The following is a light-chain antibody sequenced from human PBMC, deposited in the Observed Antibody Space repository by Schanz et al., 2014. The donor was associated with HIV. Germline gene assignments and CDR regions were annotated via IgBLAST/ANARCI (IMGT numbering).Light chain of an antibody. CDR1: SSNIGNNY. CDR3: QSYDSSLSGSDVV. J-gene: IGLJ2*01. CDR2: DNN. V-gene: IGLV1-51*01. Sequence: QSVLTQPPSVSAAPGQKVTISCSGSSSNIGNNYVSWYQQFPGTAPKLLIYDNNKRPSGIPDRFSGSKTGTSATLAITGLQAEDEADYYCQSYDSSLSGSDVVFGGGTKLTV.